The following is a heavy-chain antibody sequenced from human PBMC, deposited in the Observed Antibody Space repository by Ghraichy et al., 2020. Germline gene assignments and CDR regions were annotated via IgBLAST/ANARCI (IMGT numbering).Heavy chain of an antibody. D-gene: IGHD1-26*01. J-gene: IGHJ4*02. CDR1: GGSISSGGYY. V-gene: IGHV4-31*03. Sequence: TLSLTCTVSGGSISSGGYYWSWIRQHPGKGLEWIGYIYYSGSTYYSPSLKSRVTMSVDTSKNQFSLKLSSVTAADTAMYYCARDRSGGYLLDYWGQGTLVTVSS. CDR2: IYYSGST. CDR3: ARDRSGGYLLDY.